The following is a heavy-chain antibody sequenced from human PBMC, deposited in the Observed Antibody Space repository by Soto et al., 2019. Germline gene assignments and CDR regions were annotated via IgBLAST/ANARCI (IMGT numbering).Heavy chain of an antibody. CDR2: ISSSSSYI. CDR3: ARAGTTFNAFDI. D-gene: IGHD1-7*01. V-gene: IGHV3-21*01. J-gene: IGHJ3*02. Sequence: EVQLVESGGGLVKPGGSLRLSCAASGFTFSSYSMNWVRQAPGKGLEWVSSISSSSSYIYYADSVKGRFTISRDNAKNSLYLQMNSLRAEDTAVYYCARAGTTFNAFDIWGQGTMVTVSS. CDR1: GFTFSSYS.